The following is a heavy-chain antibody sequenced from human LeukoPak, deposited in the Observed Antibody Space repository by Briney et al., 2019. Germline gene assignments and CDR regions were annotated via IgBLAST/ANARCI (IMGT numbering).Heavy chain of an antibody. CDR1: GYTFTSYY. CDR2: INPNSGGT. J-gene: IGHJ4*02. D-gene: IGHD2-21*01. CDR3: ARDEGGGDFDY. V-gene: IGHV1-2*02. Sequence: ASVKVCCKASGYTFTSYYMHWVRQAPGQGLEWMGWINPNSGGTNYAQKFQGRVTMTRDTSISTAYMELSRLRSDDTAVYYCARDEGGGDFDYWGQGTLVTVSS.